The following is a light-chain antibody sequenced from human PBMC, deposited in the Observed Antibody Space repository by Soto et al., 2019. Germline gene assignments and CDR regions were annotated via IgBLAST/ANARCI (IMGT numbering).Light chain of an antibody. Sequence: EIALTQYPGTLSLSAGERATLSCRASQSISSSYLAWYQQKPGQAPRLLIYDTSTRATGVPTRFSGSRSGAEFTLTINSLQPEDFAVYYGQPYNNWTLTFGGGTKVDNK. CDR1: QSISSSY. V-gene: IGKV3-15*01. J-gene: IGKJ4*01. CDR3: QPYNNWTLT. CDR2: DTS.